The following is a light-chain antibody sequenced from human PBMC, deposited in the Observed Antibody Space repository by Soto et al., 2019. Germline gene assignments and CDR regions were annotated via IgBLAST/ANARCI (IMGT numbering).Light chain of an antibody. CDR3: QHYNSYSEA. Sequence: EMVLTQSPATLSLSPGERATLSCRASQTVSSYLLWYQQKPGQAPRLLIYDASNRASGTPARFSGSGSETDFTLTISSLQPDDFASYYCQHYNSYSEAFGQGTKVDIK. CDR1: QTVSSY. V-gene: IGKV3-11*01. CDR2: DAS. J-gene: IGKJ1*01.